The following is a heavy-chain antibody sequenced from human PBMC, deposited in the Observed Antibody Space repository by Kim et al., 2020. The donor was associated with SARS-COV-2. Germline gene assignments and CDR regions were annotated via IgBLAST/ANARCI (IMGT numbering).Heavy chain of an antibody. CDR1: GFTFSNAC. J-gene: IGHJ4*02. V-gene: IGHV3-15*01. CDR2: IKSKTDGGTT. Sequence: GGCLRLSCAASGFTFSNACMSWVRQAPGKGLEWVGRIKSKTDGGTTDYAAPVKGRFTISRDDSKNTLYLQMNSLKTEDTAVYYCTTGPQDDYVWGSYRYTADYWGQGTLVPVSS. CDR3: TTGPQDDYVWGSYRYTADY. D-gene: IGHD3-16*02.